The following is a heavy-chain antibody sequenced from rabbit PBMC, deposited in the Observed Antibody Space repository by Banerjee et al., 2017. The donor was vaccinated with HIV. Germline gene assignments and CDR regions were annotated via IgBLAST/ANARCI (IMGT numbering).Heavy chain of an antibody. CDR3: ASGWDYYFNL. V-gene: IGHV1S45*01. J-gene: IGHJ4*01. CDR2: IDAGSSGRT. CDR1: GFSFSSSYW. Sequence: QEQLEESGGDLVKPEGSLTLTCTASGFSFSSSYWICWVRQAPGKGLEWIACIDAGSSGRTAYANWAKGRFTISSHNAQNTVDLQMNSLTAADTATYFCASGWDYYFNLWGQGTLVTDS. D-gene: IGHD4-1*01.